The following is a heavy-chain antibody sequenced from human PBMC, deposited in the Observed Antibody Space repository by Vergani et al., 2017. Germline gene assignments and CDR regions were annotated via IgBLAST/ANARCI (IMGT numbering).Heavy chain of an antibody. V-gene: IGHV4-4*02. CDR2: IYHSGST. D-gene: IGHD3-10*01. CDR1: GGSISSSNW. CDR3: ARGGITMVRGGNLNXFDP. Sequence: QVQLQESGPGLVKPSGTLSLTCAVSGGSISSSNWWSWVRQPPGKGLEWIGEIYHSGSTNYNPSLQSRVTIAVDKSKNQFSLKLSSVTAADTAVYYCARGGITMVRGGNLNXFDPWGQGTLVTVSS. J-gene: IGHJ5*02.